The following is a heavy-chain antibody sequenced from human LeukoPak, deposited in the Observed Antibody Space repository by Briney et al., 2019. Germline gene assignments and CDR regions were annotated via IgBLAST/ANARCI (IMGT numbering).Heavy chain of an antibody. CDR3: AREIVY. CDR1: GFTFSSYA. V-gene: IGHV3-30-3*01. J-gene: IGHJ4*02. D-gene: IGHD3-22*01. Sequence: PERSLRLSCAASGFTFSSYAMHWVRQAPGKGLEWEAVISYDGSNKYYADSVKGRFTISRDNSKNTLYLQMNSLRAEDTAVYYCAREIVYWGQGTLVTVSS. CDR2: ISYDGSNK.